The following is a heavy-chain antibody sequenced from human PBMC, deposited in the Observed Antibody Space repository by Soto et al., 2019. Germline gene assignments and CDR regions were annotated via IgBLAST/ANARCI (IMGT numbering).Heavy chain of an antibody. CDR1: GFSFTGYY. Sequence: WASVKVSCKASGFSFTGYYIHWLRQAPGQGLEWMGWINAHSGGTEYAQKLQGRVTLTRDTSIATAYLTLTSLTSDDTALYYCAKDLTRQLAYWLDPWGQGTQVTV. CDR2: INAHSGGT. J-gene: IGHJ5*02. D-gene: IGHD6-6*01. CDR3: AKDLTRQLAYWLDP. V-gene: IGHV1-2*02.